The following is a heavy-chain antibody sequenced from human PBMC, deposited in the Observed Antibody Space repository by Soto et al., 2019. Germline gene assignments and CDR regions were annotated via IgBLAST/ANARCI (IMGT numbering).Heavy chain of an antibody. V-gene: IGHV3-66*01. CDR3: ATRMTAAPS. Sequence: EVQLVQSGGGLVQPGGSLRLSCAASGFTVSNNYLSWVRQAPRKGLQWVSLIYSDGGTDYAESVKGRFTISRDNSKNTRYLQLNSLKAEDTAIYYCATRMTAAPSWGQGTLVTFSS. J-gene: IGHJ5*02. CDR2: IYSDGGT. CDR1: GFTVSNNY. D-gene: IGHD2-21*02.